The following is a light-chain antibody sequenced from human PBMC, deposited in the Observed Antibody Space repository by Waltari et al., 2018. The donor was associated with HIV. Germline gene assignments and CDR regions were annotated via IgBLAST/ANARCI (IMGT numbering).Light chain of an antibody. Sequence: SSELTQDPAVSVALGQTVRITCQGDSLRSYYASWYQQKPGQAPVLVIYGKNNQHSGIPDRFSGSSSGNTASLTITGAQAEDEADYYCNSRDSSGNRWVFGGGTKLTVL. CDR2: GKN. V-gene: IGLV3-19*01. J-gene: IGLJ3*02. CDR3: NSRDSSGNRWV. CDR1: SLRSYY.